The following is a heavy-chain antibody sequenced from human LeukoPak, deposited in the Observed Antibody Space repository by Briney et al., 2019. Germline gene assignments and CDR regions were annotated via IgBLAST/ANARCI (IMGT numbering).Heavy chain of an antibody. CDR1: GGSISKYY. D-gene: IGHD3-10*01. CDR3: AREVGELSDAHCFHYYTDG. CDR2: IYYSGTT. Sequence: SETLSLTCTVSGGSISKYYWSWIRQPPGKGLEWVGYIYYSGTTNYNPSLKSRITISVDTSKNQFSLKLSSVTAADTAVYYCAREVGELSDAHCFHYYTDGWGKGTTVTVSS. J-gene: IGHJ6*03. V-gene: IGHV4-59*01.